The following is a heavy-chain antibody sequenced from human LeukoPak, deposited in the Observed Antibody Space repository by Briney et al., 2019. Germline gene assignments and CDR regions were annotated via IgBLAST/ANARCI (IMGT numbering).Heavy chain of an antibody. Sequence: GGSLRLSCEVSGFTFTDYWMNWVRQAPGKGPEWVASIRQDGSEKTYVDSVKGRFTISRDNTKNSLSLQLNGLRAAATAVYYCARDGTAAGLYFDLWGQGTLVTVSS. CDR1: GFTFTDYW. D-gene: IGHD6-13*01. V-gene: IGHV3-7*01. J-gene: IGHJ4*01. CDR3: ARDGTAAGLYFDL. CDR2: IRQDGSEK.